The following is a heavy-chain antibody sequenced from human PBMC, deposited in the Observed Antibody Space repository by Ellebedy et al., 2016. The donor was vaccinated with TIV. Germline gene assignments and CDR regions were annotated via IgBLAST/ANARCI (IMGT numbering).Heavy chain of an antibody. J-gene: IGHJ4*02. D-gene: IGHD3-10*01. CDR3: VKDRNYYGSGSYDY. Sequence: GGSLKISCSVSGFTFSSYAMHWVRQAPGKGLEFISAVSSNADGTYYADSVKGRFTISRDNSKNTLYLQMSSLRAEDTAVYYCVKDRNYYGSGSYDYWGQGTLVTVSS. CDR1: GFTFSSYA. CDR2: VSSNADGT. V-gene: IGHV3-64D*06.